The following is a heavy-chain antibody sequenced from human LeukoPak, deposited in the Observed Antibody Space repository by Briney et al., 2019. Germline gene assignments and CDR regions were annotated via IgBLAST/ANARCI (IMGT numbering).Heavy chain of an antibody. J-gene: IGHJ6*03. CDR2: ISGSGGST. V-gene: IGHV3-23*01. D-gene: IGHD1-1*01. CDR3: ARVLRLERPYYYYYMDV. Sequence: GGSLRLSCAASGFTFSSYAMSWVRQAPGKGLEWVSAISGSGGSTYYADSVKGRFTISRDNSKNTLYLQMNSLRAEDTALYHCARVLRLERPYYYYYMDVWGKGTTVTISS. CDR1: GFTFSSYA.